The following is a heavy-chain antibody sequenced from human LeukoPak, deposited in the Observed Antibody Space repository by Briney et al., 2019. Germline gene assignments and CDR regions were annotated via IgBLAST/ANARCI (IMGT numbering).Heavy chain of an antibody. J-gene: IGHJ1*01. D-gene: IGHD1-26*01. V-gene: IGHV3-48*04. CDR3: ARDYPLGVIVGG. CDR2: ISSSSSTI. Sequence: GGSLRLSCAASGFTFSSYSMNWVRQAPGKGLEWVSYISSSSSTIHYTDSVKGRFTISRDNAKNSLYLQMNSLRAEDTAVYYCARDYPLGVIVGGWGQGTLVTVSS. CDR1: GFTFSSYS.